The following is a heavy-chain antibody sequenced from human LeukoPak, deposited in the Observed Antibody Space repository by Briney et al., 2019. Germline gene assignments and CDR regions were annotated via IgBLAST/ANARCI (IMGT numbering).Heavy chain of an antibody. CDR2: ISGSGDKT. CDR3: AKDLNYGFDS. CDR1: GFAFRTYA. J-gene: IGHJ4*02. Sequence: GGSLRLSCAAPGFAFRTYAMGWVRQAPGKGLEGVSAISGSGDKTFYAESVRGRFTISRDNSRNTLYLQMNSLRAEDTAVYYCAKDLNYGFDSWGQGTLVTV. V-gene: IGHV3-23*01. D-gene: IGHD3-10*01.